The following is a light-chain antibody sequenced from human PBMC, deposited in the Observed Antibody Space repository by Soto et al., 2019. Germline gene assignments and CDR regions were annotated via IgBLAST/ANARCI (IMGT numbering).Light chain of an antibody. Sequence: DIQMTQSPSTLSASVGDRVTITCRASQSISSWVAWYHQKPGKAPKRLIYKASSLESGVTSRFSGSGSGTEFTLTISSLQPDDFATYYCQQYNSYCTFGQGTKVEIK. CDR2: KAS. CDR3: QQYNSYCT. V-gene: IGKV1-5*03. CDR1: QSISSW. J-gene: IGKJ1*01.